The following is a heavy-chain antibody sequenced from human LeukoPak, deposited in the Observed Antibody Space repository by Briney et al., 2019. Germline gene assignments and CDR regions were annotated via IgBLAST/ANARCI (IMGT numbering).Heavy chain of an antibody. V-gene: IGHV3-7*01. CDR3: ASPLNDDSSGYYDDY. J-gene: IGHJ4*02. CDR2: IKQEGSEK. D-gene: IGHD3-22*01. CDR1: GFTFSSYW. Sequence: GGSLRLPCAASGFTFSSYWMSWVRQAPGKGLEWVANIKQEGSEKYYVDSVKGRFTISRDNAKNSLYLQMNSLRAEDTAVYYCASPLNDDSSGYYDDYWGQGTLVTVSS.